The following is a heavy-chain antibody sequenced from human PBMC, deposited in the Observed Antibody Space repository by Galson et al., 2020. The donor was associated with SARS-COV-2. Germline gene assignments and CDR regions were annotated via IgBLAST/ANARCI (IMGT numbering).Heavy chain of an antibody. Sequence: HGESLKISCKGSGYNFTNYWIGWVRQMPGKGLEWMGVIYPVDSDTRYSPSFQGQVTISADKSISTAYLQWSSLKASDTAMYYCARESAGYDSNSVPYAMDVWGQGTTVTVSS. CDR2: IYPVDSDT. CDR1: GYNFTNYW. D-gene: IGHD3-22*01. CDR3: ARESAGYDSNSVPYAMDV. V-gene: IGHV5-51*01. J-gene: IGHJ6*02.